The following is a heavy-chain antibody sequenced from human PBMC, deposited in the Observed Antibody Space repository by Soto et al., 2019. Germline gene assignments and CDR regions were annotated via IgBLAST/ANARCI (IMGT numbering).Heavy chain of an antibody. V-gene: IGHV1-18*01. Sequence: ASVKVSCKASGYTFTSYGISWVRQAPGQGLEWKGWISAYNGNTNYAQKFQGRVTITADKSTSTAYMELSSLRSEDTAVYYCARARGGVAAAGRSALDYFDYWGQGTLVTVSS. CDR2: ISAYNGNT. J-gene: IGHJ4*02. D-gene: IGHD6-13*01. CDR3: ARARGGVAAAGRSALDYFDY. CDR1: GYTFTSYG.